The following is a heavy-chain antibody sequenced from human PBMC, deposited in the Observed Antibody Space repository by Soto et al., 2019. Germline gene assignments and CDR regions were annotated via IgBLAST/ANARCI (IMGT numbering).Heavy chain of an antibody. Sequence: SETLSLTCSVSGGSISGHYCTWIRQSPWKGLGWIAYIFYSGITNYNPSLKSRDTISVDTSKNQFSLKMSSVTAADTAVYYCGRVRSSGWSAEYWGQGTLVTVYS. CDR1: GGSISGHY. V-gene: IGHV4-59*11. D-gene: IGHD6-19*01. CDR3: GRVRSSGWSAEY. J-gene: IGHJ4*02. CDR2: IFYSGIT.